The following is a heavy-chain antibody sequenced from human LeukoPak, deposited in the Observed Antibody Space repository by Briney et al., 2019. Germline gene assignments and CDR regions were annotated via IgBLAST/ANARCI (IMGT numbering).Heavy chain of an antibody. CDR2: ISYDGSNK. Sequence: GGSLRLSCAVSGFAFSSYTMHWVRQAPGKGLEWVAVISYDGSNKYYADSVKGRFTISRDNSKSTLYLQMNSLTAEDTAIYFCAKIRGDSTGWVLDYWGQGILGAVSS. CDR1: GFAFSSYT. J-gene: IGHJ4*02. D-gene: IGHD3-22*01. V-gene: IGHV3-30*04. CDR3: AKIRGDSTGWVLDY.